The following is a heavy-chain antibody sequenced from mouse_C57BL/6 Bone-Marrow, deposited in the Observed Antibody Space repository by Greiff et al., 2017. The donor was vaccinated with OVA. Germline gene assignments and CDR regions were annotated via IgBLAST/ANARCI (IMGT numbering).Heavy chain of an antibody. D-gene: IGHD1-1*02. V-gene: IGHV1-69*01. CDR2: IDPSDSYT. J-gene: IGHJ2*01. Sequence: QVQLQQPGAELVMPGASVKLSCKASGYTFTSYWMHWVKQRPGQGLEWIGEIDPSDSYTNYNHKFKGKSTLTVDKSSSPAYMQLSSLTSEDSAVYYCAREVVAVDYWGQGTTLTVSS. CDR3: AREVVAVDY. CDR1: GYTFTSYW.